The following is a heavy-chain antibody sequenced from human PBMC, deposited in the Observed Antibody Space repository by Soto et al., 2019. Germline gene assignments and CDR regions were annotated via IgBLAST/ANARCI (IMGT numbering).Heavy chain of an antibody. D-gene: IGHD6-13*01. CDR3: AKEQRYSSSWYPGNSYYYGMDV. Sequence: QVQLVESGGGVVQPGRSLRLSCAASGFTFSSYGMHWVRQAPGKGLEWVAVISYDGRNKYYADSVKGRFTISRDNSKNTVYLQMTSLRAEDTAVYYCAKEQRYSSSWYPGNSYYYGMDVWGQGTTVTVSS. CDR1: GFTFSSYG. CDR2: ISYDGRNK. J-gene: IGHJ6*02. V-gene: IGHV3-30*18.